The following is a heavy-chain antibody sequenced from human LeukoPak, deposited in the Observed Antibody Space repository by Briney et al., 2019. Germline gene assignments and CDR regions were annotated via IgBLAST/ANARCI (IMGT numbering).Heavy chain of an antibody. CDR1: GFTFSSYS. CDR2: ISSSSSTI. D-gene: IGHD3-10*01. J-gene: IGHJ3*02. V-gene: IGHV3-48*01. CDR3: AKVLIWTYGSGNYYKGAFEI. Sequence: GGSLRLSCAASGFTFSSYSMNWVRQAPGKGLEWVSYISSSSSTIYYADSVKGRFTISRDNAKNSLYLQMNSLRAEDTAVYYCAKVLIWTYGSGNYYKGAFEIWGQGTMVTVFS.